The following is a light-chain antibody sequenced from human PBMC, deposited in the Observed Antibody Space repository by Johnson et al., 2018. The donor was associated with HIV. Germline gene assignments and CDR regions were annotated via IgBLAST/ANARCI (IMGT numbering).Light chain of an antibody. CDR1: SSNIGNNY. Sequence: QSVLTQPPSVSAAPGQKVTISCSGSSSNIGNNYVSWYQQLPRTAPKLLIYEPNKRPSGIPDRFSGSKSGTSATLRITGLQTGDEADYYCGTWDSSLSAWVFGTRTKVTVL. CDR2: EPN. J-gene: IGLJ1*01. CDR3: GTWDSSLSAWV. V-gene: IGLV1-51*02.